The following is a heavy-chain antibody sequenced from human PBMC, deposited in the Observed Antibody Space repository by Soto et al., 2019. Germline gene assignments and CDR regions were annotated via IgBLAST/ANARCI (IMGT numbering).Heavy chain of an antibody. Sequence: QVQLVQSGAEVKKPGSSVKVSCKASGGTFSTSGISWVRQAPGQGLEWMGGIIPMFGTTNYAQKFQGRVTITADQSTSTAYMEVSSLRSEDTAMYYCARSYSFGGVLPPTFDSWGQGALVTVSS. CDR2: IIPMFGTT. CDR1: GGTFSTSG. CDR3: ARSYSFGGVLPPTFDS. D-gene: IGHD3-16*01. V-gene: IGHV1-69*01. J-gene: IGHJ4*02.